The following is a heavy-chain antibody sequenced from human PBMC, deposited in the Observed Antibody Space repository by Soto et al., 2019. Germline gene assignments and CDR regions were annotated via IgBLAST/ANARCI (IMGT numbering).Heavy chain of an antibody. D-gene: IGHD3-10*01. Sequence: GGSLRLSCAASGFTFSSYSMDWVRQAPGKGLEWVSSISSSSSYIYCADSVKGRFTIARDNAKNSLYLQMNSLRAEDTAVYYCARGLHYYGSGSYYRVDWFDPWGQGTLVTVSS. CDR2: ISSSSSYI. CDR1: GFTFSSYS. J-gene: IGHJ5*02. CDR3: ARGLHYYGSGSYYRVDWFDP. V-gene: IGHV3-21*01.